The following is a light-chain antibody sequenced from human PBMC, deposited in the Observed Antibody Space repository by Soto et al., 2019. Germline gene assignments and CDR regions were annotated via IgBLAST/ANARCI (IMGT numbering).Light chain of an antibody. CDR1: QSISTS. CDR2: AAS. Sequence: DIQMTQSPSSLSASVGDRVTITCRASQSISTSLTWYQQEPGKAPKLLIYAASTLQIGVPSRFGGSGSGTDFTLTIRSLQPEDFSTYYRQQSYRPPRTFGQGTKVEVK. CDR3: QQSYRPPRT. J-gene: IGKJ1*01. V-gene: IGKV1-39*01.